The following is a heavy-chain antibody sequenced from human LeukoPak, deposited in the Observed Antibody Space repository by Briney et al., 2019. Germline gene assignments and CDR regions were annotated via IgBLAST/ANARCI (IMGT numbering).Heavy chain of an antibody. Sequence: GGSLRLSCAASGFTFSSYAMHWVRQAPGKGLEWVAVISYDGSNKYYADSVKGRFTISRDNSKNTPYLQMNSLRAEDTAVYYCARPRPAGGTTLYYFDYWGQGTLVTVSS. CDR1: GFTFSSYA. V-gene: IGHV3-30-3*01. J-gene: IGHJ4*02. CDR2: ISYDGSNK. D-gene: IGHD2/OR15-2a*01. CDR3: ARPRPAGGTTLYYFDY.